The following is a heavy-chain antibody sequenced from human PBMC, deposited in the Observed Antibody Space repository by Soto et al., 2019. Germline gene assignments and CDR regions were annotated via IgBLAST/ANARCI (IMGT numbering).Heavy chain of an antibody. Sequence: GGSLRLSCAASGFTFSSYWMHWVRQAPGKGLVWVSRINSDGSSTSYADSVKGRFTISRDNAKNTLYLQMNSLRAEDTAVYYCARDSGYCSGGSCYSSAFDIWGQGTMVTVSS. J-gene: IGHJ3*02. V-gene: IGHV3-74*01. CDR1: GFTFSSYW. D-gene: IGHD2-15*01. CDR2: INSDGSST. CDR3: ARDSGYCSGGSCYSSAFDI.